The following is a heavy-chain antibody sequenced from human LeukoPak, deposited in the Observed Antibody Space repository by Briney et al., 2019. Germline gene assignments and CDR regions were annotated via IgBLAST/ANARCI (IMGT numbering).Heavy chain of an antibody. CDR3: ARCITMVRGGQYYFDY. CDR2: IYYSGST. V-gene: IGHV4-39*01. Sequence: SETLSLTCTVSGGSISSSSYYWGWIRQPPGKGLEGIGSIYYSGSTYYNPSLKSRVTISVDTSKNQFSLKLSSVTAADTAVYYCARCITMVRGGQYYFDYWGQGTLVTVSS. D-gene: IGHD3-10*01. CDR1: GGSISSSSYY. J-gene: IGHJ4*02.